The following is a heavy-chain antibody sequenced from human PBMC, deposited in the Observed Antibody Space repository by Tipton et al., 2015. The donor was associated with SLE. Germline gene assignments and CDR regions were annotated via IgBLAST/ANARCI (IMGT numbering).Heavy chain of an antibody. Sequence: TLSLTCAVSGYSISSGYYWGWIRQPPGKGLEWIGSIYHSGSTYYNPSLQSRVSMSVDTPKNQVLVRLNSVTAADTAVYYCARHDYDDNGYYMHYFDYWGQGTLVTVSS. CDR2: IYHSGST. CDR1: GYSISSGYY. J-gene: IGHJ4*02. CDR3: ARHDYDDNGYYMHYFDY. V-gene: IGHV4-38-2*01. D-gene: IGHD3-22*01.